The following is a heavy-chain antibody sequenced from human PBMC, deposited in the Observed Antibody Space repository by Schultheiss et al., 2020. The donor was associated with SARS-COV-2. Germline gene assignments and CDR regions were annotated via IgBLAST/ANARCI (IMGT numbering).Heavy chain of an antibody. CDR1: GGSISSSNW. Sequence: SETLSLTCAVSGGSISSSNWWSWVRQPPGKGLEWIGKIYHTGSTNYNPSLKSRVTISVDKSKNQFSLKLSSVTAADTAVYYCARDQYYDILTGYYRGLEYWGQGTLVTVSS. CDR2: IYHTGST. CDR3: ARDQYYDILTGYYRGLEY. V-gene: IGHV4-4*02. D-gene: IGHD3-9*01. J-gene: IGHJ4*02.